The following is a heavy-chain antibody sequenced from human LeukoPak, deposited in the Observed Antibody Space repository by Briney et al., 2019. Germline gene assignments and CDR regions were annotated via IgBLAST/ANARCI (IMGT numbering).Heavy chain of an antibody. CDR2: IRGNAANT. Sequence: GGSLRLSCAASGFTFSSYSMNWVRQAPGKGLEWVSGIRGNAANTYYADSVKGRFAISRDTSNTVYLQMNSLRAEDTAVYFCARGRLGNGAGHYYFDYWGQGALVIVSS. J-gene: IGHJ4*02. CDR3: ARGRLGNGAGHYYFDY. D-gene: IGHD7-27*01. CDR1: GFTFSSYS. V-gene: IGHV3-23*01.